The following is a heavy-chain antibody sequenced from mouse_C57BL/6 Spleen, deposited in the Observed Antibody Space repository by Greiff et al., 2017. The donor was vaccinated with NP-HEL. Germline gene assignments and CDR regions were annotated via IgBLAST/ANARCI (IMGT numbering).Heavy chain of an antibody. V-gene: IGHV1-81*01. J-gene: IGHJ4*01. D-gene: IGHD1-1*01. CDR2: IYPRSGNT. CDR3: ARNLLYYGSSFRAMDY. CDR1: GYTFTSYG. Sequence: VQLQQSGAELARPGASVKLSCKASGYTFTSYGISWVKQRTGQGLEWIGEIYPRSGNTYYNEKFKGKATLTADKSSSTAYMELRSLTSEDSAVYFCARNLLYYGSSFRAMDYWGQRTSVTVSS.